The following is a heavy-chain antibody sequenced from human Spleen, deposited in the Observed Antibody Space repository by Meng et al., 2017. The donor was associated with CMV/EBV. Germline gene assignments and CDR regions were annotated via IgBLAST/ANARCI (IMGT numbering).Heavy chain of an antibody. D-gene: IGHD6-13*01. J-gene: IGHJ4*02. CDR3: ARDATGYSSSWYDY. Sequence: VESGAEVKRPGASVKVSCKASGYTFTSYGISWVRQAPGQGREWMGWISAYNGNTNDAQKLQGRVTMTTDTSTSTAYMELRSLRSDDTAVYYCARDATGYSSSWYDYWGQGTLVTVSS. V-gene: IGHV1-18*01. CDR1: GYTFTSYG. CDR2: ISAYNGNT.